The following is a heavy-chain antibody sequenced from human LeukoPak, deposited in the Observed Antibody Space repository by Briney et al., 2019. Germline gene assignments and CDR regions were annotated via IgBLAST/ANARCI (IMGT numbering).Heavy chain of an antibody. CDR1: GGTFSSYA. V-gene: IGHV1-69*04. CDR3: ARDGATRGYYYYGMDV. CDR2: IIPILGIA. D-gene: IGHD4-17*01. Sequence: ASVKVSCTASGGTFSSYAISWVRQAPGQGLEWMGRIIPILGIANYAQKFQGRVTITADKSTSTAYMELSSLRSEDTAVYYCARDGATRGYYYYGMDVWGQGTTVTLSS. J-gene: IGHJ6*02.